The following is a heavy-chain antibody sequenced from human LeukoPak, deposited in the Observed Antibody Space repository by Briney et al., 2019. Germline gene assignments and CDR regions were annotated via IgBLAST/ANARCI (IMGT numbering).Heavy chain of an antibody. V-gene: IGHV3-21*01. D-gene: IGHD2-2*01. CDR2: ISSSSSYI. J-gene: IGHJ4*02. CDR1: GFTFSSYS. Sequence: GGSLRLSCAASGFTFSSYSMNWVRQAPGKGLEWVSSISSSSSYIYYADSVKGRFTIFRDNAKNSLYLQMNSLRAEDTAVYYCAVDIVVVPAASGWGQGTLVTVSS. CDR3: AVDIVVVPAASG.